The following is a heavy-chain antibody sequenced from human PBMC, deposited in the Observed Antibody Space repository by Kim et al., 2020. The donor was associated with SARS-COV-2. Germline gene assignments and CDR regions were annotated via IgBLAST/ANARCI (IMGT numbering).Heavy chain of an antibody. V-gene: IGHV1-69*04. D-gene: IGHD1-26*01. Sequence: ARKFTGRVTITADKSTSTAYMELSSLGSEDTAVYYCAREISGSYLFYFDYWGQGTLVTVSS. CDR3: AREISGSYLFYFDY. J-gene: IGHJ4*02.